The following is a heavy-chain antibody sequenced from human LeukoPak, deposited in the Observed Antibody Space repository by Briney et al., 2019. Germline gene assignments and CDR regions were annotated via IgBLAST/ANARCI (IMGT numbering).Heavy chain of an antibody. V-gene: IGHV5-51*01. CDR2: IYPGDSDT. CDR3: ARPEPTVTDTFDY. D-gene: IGHD4-17*01. J-gene: IGHJ4*02. CDR1: GYSFTSYW. Sequence: GESLKISCKGSGYSFTSYWIGWVRQMPGKGLEWMGIIYPGDSDTRYSPSFQGQVTISADKSISTAYLQWSSLKASDTAMYYSARPEPTVTDTFDYWGQGTLVTVSS.